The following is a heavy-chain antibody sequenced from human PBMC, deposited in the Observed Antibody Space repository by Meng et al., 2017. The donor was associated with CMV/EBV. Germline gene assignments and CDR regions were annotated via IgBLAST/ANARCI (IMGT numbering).Heavy chain of an antibody. V-gene: IGHV4-59*01. CDR2: IYYSGST. J-gene: IGHJ3*02. D-gene: IGHD3-3*02. CDR1: GGSISSYS. CDR3: AREGPTLENAFDI. Sequence: CTVSGGSISSYSWRWIRQPPGKGLEWIAYIYYSGSTNYNPSLKSRVTISVDTSKNQFSLKLSSVTAADTAVYYCAREGPTLENAFDIWGQGTMVTVSS.